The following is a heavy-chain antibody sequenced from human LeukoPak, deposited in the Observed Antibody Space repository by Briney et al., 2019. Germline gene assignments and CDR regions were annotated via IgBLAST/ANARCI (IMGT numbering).Heavy chain of an antibody. CDR3: ARDSPAYSSGWYHFGH. Sequence: SETLSLTCTVSGGSISSYYWSWIRQPAGKGLEWIGRIYASGSTNYNPSLKSRVTMSVDTSKNQFSLKLTSVTAADTAMYYCARDSPAYSSGWYHFGHWGQGTLVTVSS. CDR1: GGSISSYY. J-gene: IGHJ4*02. D-gene: IGHD6-19*01. CDR2: IYASGST. V-gene: IGHV4-4*07.